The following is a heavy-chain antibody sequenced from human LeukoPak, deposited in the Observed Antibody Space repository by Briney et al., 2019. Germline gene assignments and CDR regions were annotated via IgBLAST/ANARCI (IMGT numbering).Heavy chain of an antibody. J-gene: IGHJ4*02. D-gene: IGHD2-2*01. CDR1: GYTFTSYD. CDR3: ARRYCSSTSCYLDY. CDR2: MNPNSGNT. Sequence: ASVKVSCKASGYTFTSYDINWVRQATGQGLEWMGWMNPNSGNTGYAQKSQGRVTMTRNTSISTAYMELSSLRSEDTAVYYCARRYCSSTSCYLDYCGQGTLVTVSS. V-gene: IGHV1-8*01.